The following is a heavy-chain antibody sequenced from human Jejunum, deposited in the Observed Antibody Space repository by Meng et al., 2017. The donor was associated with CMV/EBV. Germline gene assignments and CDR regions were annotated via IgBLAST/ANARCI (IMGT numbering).Heavy chain of an antibody. D-gene: IGHD4-11*01. J-gene: IGHJ4*02. Sequence: TIAGSYWNGSRQPPGKGLRWLACISPSGSTIYYAGSVKGRFTMSGDNAKNSLFLQMNSLRAEDTATYSCATENLYSAYLEPNYFDYWGQGTLVTVSS. V-gene: IGHV3-11*01. CDR1: TIAGSY. CDR2: ISPSGSTI. CDR3: ATENLYSAYLEPNYFDY.